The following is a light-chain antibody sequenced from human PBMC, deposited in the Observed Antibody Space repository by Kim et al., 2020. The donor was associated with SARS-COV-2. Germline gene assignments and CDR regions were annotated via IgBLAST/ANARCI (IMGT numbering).Light chain of an antibody. J-gene: IGLJ2*01. Sequence: VSPGQTASITCSGDKLGDKYACWYQQKPGQSPVLVIYQDSKRPSGSPERFSGSNSGNTATLTISGTQAMDEADYYCQAWDSSFVVFGGGTQLTVL. CDR3: QAWDSSFVV. V-gene: IGLV3-1*01. CDR2: QDS. CDR1: KLGDKY.